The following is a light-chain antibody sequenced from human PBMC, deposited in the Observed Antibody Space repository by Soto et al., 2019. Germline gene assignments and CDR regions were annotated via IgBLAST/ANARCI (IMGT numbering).Light chain of an antibody. Sequence: EIVLTQSPGTLSLSPGERATLSCRASQSVSSSYLAWYQQKPGQAPRRLLYGASSRATGIPDRFSGSGSGRDFTLTISRLEPEDYAVYFCQQYGNSPPNTFGQGTKVEIK. CDR3: QQYGNSPPNT. J-gene: IGKJ2*01. V-gene: IGKV3-20*01. CDR1: QSVSSSY. CDR2: GAS.